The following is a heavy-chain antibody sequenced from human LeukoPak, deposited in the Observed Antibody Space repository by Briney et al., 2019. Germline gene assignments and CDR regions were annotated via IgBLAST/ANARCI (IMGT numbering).Heavy chain of an antibody. CDR1: GGSFSGYY. CDR2: VFHTGRS. J-gene: IGHJ6*03. V-gene: IGHV4-34*12. CDR3: ARLLSYDVLTDNHYKYYMDL. Sequence: SETLSLTCAVYGGSFSGYYWSWIRQTPGKGLEWLGGVFHTGRSYYNPSLKSRVSMSVDSSKQQIALKLSSVTAADTAVYYCARLLSYDVLTDNHYKYYMDLWGKGATVTVSS. D-gene: IGHD3-9*01.